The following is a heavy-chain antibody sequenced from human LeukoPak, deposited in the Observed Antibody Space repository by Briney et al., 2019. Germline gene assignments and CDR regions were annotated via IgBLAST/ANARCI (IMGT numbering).Heavy chain of an antibody. V-gene: IGHV3-11*04. D-gene: IGHD3-22*01. Sequence: GGSPRLSCAASRFTFSDYYMTWIRQAPGKGLEWLSSISSSGSTIYYADSVKGRFTIYRDNAKKSLYLQLNSLRAEDTAVYYCARAVWDSSGHLFDYWGQGTLVTVSS. J-gene: IGHJ4*02. CDR1: RFTFSDYY. CDR3: ARAVWDSSGHLFDY. CDR2: ISSSGSTI.